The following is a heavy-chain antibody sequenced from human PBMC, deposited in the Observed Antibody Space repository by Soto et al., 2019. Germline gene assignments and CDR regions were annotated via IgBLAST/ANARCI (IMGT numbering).Heavy chain of an antibody. D-gene: IGHD1-26*01. Sequence: SETLSLTCSVTGGSISSSDYYWVWIRQPPGKGLEWIVSILHTGSTYYNPSLESRVTISVDTSKNQFSLQLSSVTAADTAVYYCARSPWLLLSYAFDYWGQGTLGTGS. CDR1: GGSISSSDYY. CDR3: ARSPWLLLSYAFDY. V-gene: IGHV4-39*01. J-gene: IGHJ4*02. CDR2: ILHTGST.